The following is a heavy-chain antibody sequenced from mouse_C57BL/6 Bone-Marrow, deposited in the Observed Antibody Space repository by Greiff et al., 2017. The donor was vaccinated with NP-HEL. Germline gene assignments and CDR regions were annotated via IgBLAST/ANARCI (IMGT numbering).Heavy chain of an antibody. V-gene: IGHV5-4*01. Sequence: VQLQQSGGGLVKPGGSLKLSCAASGFTFSSYAMSWVRQTPEKRLEWVATISDGGSYTYYPDNVKGRFTISRDNAKNNLYLQMSHLKSEDTAMYYCARAHYGNYSYYFDYWGQGTTLTVSS. CDR1: GFTFSSYA. D-gene: IGHD2-1*01. CDR2: ISDGGSYT. J-gene: IGHJ2*01. CDR3: ARAHYGNYSYYFDY.